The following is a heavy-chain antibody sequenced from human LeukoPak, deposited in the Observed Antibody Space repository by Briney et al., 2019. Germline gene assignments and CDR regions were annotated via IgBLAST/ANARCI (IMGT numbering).Heavy chain of an antibody. Sequence: GGSLRLSCAGSGFTIGSYWMSWVRQAPGKGLEWVANIRQDGSEKYYVDSVKGRLTISRDNAKNSLYLQMNSLRAEDTGIYYCARAGYYGDDAFDLWGQGTMVTVSS. J-gene: IGHJ3*01. V-gene: IGHV3-7*01. CDR2: IRQDGSEK. D-gene: IGHD2/OR15-2a*01. CDR1: GFTIGSYW. CDR3: ARAGYYGDDAFDL.